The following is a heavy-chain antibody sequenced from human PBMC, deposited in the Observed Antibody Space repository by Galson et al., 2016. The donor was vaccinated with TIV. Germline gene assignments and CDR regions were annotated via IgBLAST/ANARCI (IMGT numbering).Heavy chain of an antibody. CDR3: ARAFTGNYGMDV. CDR2: IYHSGST. CDR1: GGSISSGGYS. J-gene: IGHJ6*02. V-gene: IGHV4-30-2*01. Sequence: LSLTCTVSGGSISSGGYSWSWIRQPPGKGLEWIGYIYHSGSTYYNPSLKSRVTISVDTSKNQFSLKVSSVAAADTAVYYCARAFTGNYGMDVWGQGTTVTVSS. D-gene: IGHD3-10*01.